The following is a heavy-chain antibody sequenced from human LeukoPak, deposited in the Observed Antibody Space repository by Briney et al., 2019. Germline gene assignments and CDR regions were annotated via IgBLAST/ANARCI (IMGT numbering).Heavy chain of an antibody. Sequence: PGGSLRLSCAASGFTFDDYAMHWVRQAPGKGLEWVSGISWNSGSIGYADSVKGRFTISRDNAKNSLYLQMNSLRAEDTAVYYCARDALLRYFDWLLPQYDFDYWGQGTLVTVSS. CDR3: ARDALLRYFDWLLPQYDFDY. V-gene: IGHV3-9*01. CDR1: GFTFDDYA. CDR2: ISWNSGSI. J-gene: IGHJ4*02. D-gene: IGHD3-9*01.